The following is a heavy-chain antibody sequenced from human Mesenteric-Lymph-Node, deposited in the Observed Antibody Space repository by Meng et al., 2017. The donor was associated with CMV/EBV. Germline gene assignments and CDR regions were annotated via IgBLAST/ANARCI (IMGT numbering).Heavy chain of an antibody. Sequence: GESLKISCAASGFTFSDYSMNWVRQAPGKGLEWVSFISSSSSYIYYAGSVKGRFPISGDNAKNSLYLQMHSLRAEDTALYYCAKDWSVVAQYGMEVWGQGTTVTVSS. J-gene: IGHJ6*02. CDR2: ISSSSSYI. CDR3: AKDWSVVAQYGMEV. CDR1: GFTFSDYS. V-gene: IGHV3-21*04. D-gene: IGHD6-6*01.